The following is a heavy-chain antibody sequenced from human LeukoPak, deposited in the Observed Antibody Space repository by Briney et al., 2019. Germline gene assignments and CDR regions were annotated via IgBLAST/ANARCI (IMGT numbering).Heavy chain of an antibody. J-gene: IGHJ4*02. V-gene: IGHV3-72*01. CDR1: GFTFSDHY. Sequence: GGSLRLSCAASGFTFSDHYMDWVRQAPGKGLEWVGRTRNKANSYTTEYAASVKGRFTISRDDSKSSLYLQMNSLKTEDTAVYYCARAGGSGSSIFDYWGQGTLVTVSS. D-gene: IGHD3-10*01. CDR2: TRNKANSYTT. CDR3: ARAGGSGSSIFDY.